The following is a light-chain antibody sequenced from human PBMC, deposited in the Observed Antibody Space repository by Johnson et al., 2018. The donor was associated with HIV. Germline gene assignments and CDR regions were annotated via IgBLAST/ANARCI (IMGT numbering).Light chain of an antibody. CDR1: SSDMGNYA. CDR2: ENN. Sequence: QFVLTQPPSVSAAPGQKVTISCSGSSSDMGNYAVSWYQQLPGTAPKLLIYENNKRPSGIPDRFCASKSGTAATLGITGLQTGDEADYYFGTWDSSLSAYVFGTGTKVTVL. CDR3: GTWDSSLSAYV. J-gene: IGLJ1*01. V-gene: IGLV1-51*02.